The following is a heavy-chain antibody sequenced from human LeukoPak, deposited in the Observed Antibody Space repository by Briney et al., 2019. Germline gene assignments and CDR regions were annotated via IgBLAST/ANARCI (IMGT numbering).Heavy chain of an antibody. Sequence: GGSLRLSCAASGFTFSSYAMSWVRQAPGKGLGWVSAISGSGGSTYYADSVKGRFTISRDNSKNTLYLQMNSLRAEDTAVYYCAKDQHLRYFDEVDYWGQGTLVTVPS. J-gene: IGHJ4*02. CDR1: GFTFSSYA. D-gene: IGHD3-9*01. CDR2: ISGSGGST. V-gene: IGHV3-23*01. CDR3: AKDQHLRYFDEVDY.